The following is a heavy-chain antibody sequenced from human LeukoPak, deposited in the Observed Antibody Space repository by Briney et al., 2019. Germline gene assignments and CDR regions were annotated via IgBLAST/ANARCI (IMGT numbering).Heavy chain of an antibody. J-gene: IGHJ4*02. CDR1: GITFTNAW. CDR2: IKSKSDGGTT. CDR3: TGGRCSSATCSGVDY. V-gene: IGHV3-15*01. Sequence: GSLRLSCAASGITFTNAWMSWVHQAPGKGLEWVGRIKSKSDGGTTDYAAPVKGRFTISRDDSKTTLYLQMNSLKTEDTAVYYCTGGRCSSATCSGVDYWGQGTLVTLSS. D-gene: IGHD2-2*01.